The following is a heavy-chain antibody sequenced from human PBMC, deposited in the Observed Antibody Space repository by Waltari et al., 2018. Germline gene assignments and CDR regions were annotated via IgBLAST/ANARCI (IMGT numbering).Heavy chain of an antibody. V-gene: IGHV1-58*02. CDR1: GFTFTSSA. D-gene: IGHD3-22*01. CDR2: IVVGSGNT. J-gene: IGHJ4*02. CDR3: AAIGWYDSSGYYYDY. Sequence: QMQLVQSGPEVKKPGTSVTVSCKASGFTFTSSAMQWVRPARGQRLEWIGCIVVGSGNTNYAQKFQERVTITRDMSTSTAYMELSSLRSEDTAVYYCAAIGWYDSSGYYYDYWGQGTLVTVSS.